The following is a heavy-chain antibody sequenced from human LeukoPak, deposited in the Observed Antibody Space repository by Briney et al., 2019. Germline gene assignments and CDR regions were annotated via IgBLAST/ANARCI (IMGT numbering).Heavy chain of an antibody. J-gene: IGHJ4*02. D-gene: IGHD3-22*01. V-gene: IGHV3-7*01. Sequence: PGGSLRLSCAASGFTFSSYWMSWVRQAPGKGLEWVANIKQDGREKYYVDFVKGRFSISRDNARNSVYLQMNSLRAEDTAVYYCARAPIKGGYLFDYWGQGTLVTVSS. CDR3: ARAPIKGGYLFDY. CDR2: IKQDGREK. CDR1: GFTFSSYW.